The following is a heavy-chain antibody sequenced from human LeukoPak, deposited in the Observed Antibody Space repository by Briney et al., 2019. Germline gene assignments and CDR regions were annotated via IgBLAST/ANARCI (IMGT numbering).Heavy chain of an antibody. CDR2: INGDT. J-gene: IGHJ3*02. CDR3: ARGPRITIFGVVMANDAFDI. CDR1: GYTFTGYY. D-gene: IGHD3-3*01. Sequence: ASVKVSCKAPGYTFTGYYIHWVRQAPGQGLEWMGWINGDTNYAQKFQGRVTMTRDTSSSTAYMELSRLRFDDTVVYYCARGPRITIFGVVMANDAFDIWGQGTMVIVSS. V-gene: IGHV1-2*02.